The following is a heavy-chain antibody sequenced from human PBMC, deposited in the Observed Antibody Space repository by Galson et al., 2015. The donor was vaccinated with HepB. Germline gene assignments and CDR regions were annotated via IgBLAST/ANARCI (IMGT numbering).Heavy chain of an antibody. V-gene: IGHV5-51*01. CDR3: ARHQTYYYDSSGYLVTNTRPEFDY. CDR2: IYPSDSDT. D-gene: IGHD3-22*01. CDR1: GYSFTSYW. Sequence: QSGAEVKKPGESLKISCKGSGYSFTSYWIGWVRQMPGKGLEWMGIIYPSDSDTRYSPSFQGQVTISADKSTSTAYLQWSSLKASDTAMYYCARHQTYYYDSSGYLVTNTRPEFDYWGQGTLVTVSS. J-gene: IGHJ4*02.